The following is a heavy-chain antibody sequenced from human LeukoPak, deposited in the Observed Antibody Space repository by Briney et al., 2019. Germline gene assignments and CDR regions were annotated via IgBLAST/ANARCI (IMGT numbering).Heavy chain of an antibody. CDR3: ARALSVGATRGAFDY. J-gene: IGHJ4*02. D-gene: IGHD1-26*01. CDR1: GGSIGSHY. CDR2: IYYSGST. V-gene: IGHV4-59*11. Sequence: SETLSLTCTVSGGSIGSHYWSWIRQPPGKGLEWVGYIYYSGSTNYNPSLKSRVTISVDTSKNQFSLKLSSVTAADTAVYYCARALSVGATRGAFDYWGQGTLVTVSS.